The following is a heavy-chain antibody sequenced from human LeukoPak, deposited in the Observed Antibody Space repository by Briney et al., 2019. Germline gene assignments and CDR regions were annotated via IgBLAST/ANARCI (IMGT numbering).Heavy chain of an antibody. D-gene: IGHD3-22*01. CDR1: GFSFSTYS. V-gene: IGHV3-21*01. J-gene: IGHJ4*02. Sequence: GGSLRLSCAASGFSFSTYSMNWVRQAPGKGLEWVSSISSRSDYIYYADSVKGRFTISRDNAKNSLYLQMNSLRAEDTAVYYCVRLYYYDASRPPLWGQGTLVIVSS. CDR2: ISSRSDYI. CDR3: VRLYYYDASRPPL.